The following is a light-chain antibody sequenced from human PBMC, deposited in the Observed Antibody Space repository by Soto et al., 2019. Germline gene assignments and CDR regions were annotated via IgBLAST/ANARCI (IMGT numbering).Light chain of an antibody. J-gene: IGLJ1*01. Sequence: QSALTQPRSVSGSPGQSVTISCTGTSSDVGRYNYVSWYQHHPGTAPKVMIYDVSERPSGVPDRFSGSKSGNTASLTISGLQAEDEADYYCCSYAGSPRFVFGTGTKVTV. CDR1: SSDVGRYNY. CDR2: DVS. CDR3: CSYAGSPRFV. V-gene: IGLV2-11*01.